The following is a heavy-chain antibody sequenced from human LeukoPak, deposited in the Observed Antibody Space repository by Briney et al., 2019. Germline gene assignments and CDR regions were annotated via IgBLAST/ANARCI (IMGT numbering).Heavy chain of an antibody. Sequence: GGSLRLSCAASGFTFSSYGMHWVRQAPGKGLEWVAVIWYDGSNKYYADSVKGRFTISRDNSKNTLYLQMNSLRAEDTAVYYCARGRSDSSSWYGDAFDIWGQGTMVTVSS. CDR2: IWYDGSNK. CDR3: ARGRSDSSSWYGDAFDI. D-gene: IGHD6-13*01. V-gene: IGHV3-33*01. CDR1: GFTFSSYG. J-gene: IGHJ3*02.